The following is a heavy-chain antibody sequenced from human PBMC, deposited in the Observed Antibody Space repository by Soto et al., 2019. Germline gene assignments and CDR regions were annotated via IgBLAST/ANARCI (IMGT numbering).Heavy chain of an antibody. V-gene: IGHV3-9*01. CDR2: ISWNSGRI. Sequence: EVQLVESGGGLVQPGGSQGLSCAASGFTFDDYAMHWVRQAPGKGLEWVSGISWNSGRIAYADSVKGRFTISRDNAKNSLYLQMNSLRAEDTALYYCAKDKATGTALTYYGMDVWGQGTTVTVSS. CDR3: AKDKATGTALTYYGMDV. D-gene: IGHD1-1*01. CDR1: GFTFDDYA. J-gene: IGHJ6*02.